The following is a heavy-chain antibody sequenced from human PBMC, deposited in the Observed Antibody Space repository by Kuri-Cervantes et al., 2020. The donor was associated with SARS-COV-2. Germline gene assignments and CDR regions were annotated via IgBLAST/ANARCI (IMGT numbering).Heavy chain of an antibody. CDR1: GFTLSSYS. V-gene: IGHV3-23*01. CDR3: AKLGGGILAPDI. CDR2: ISGSGDST. Sequence: CAASGFTLSSYSMNWVRQAPGKGLEWVSAISGSGDSTYYADSVKGRFTISRDNSKNTLYLQMDSLRAEDTAVYYCAKLGGGILAPDIWGQGTMVTVSS. J-gene: IGHJ3*02. D-gene: IGHD2-15*01.